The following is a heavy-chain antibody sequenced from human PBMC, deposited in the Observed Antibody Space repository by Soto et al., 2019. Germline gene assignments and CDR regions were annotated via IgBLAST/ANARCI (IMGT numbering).Heavy chain of an antibody. D-gene: IGHD3-10*01. CDR1: GFTFSSYG. CDR2: ISYDGSNK. Sequence: ESGGGVVQPGRSLRLSCAASGFTFSSYGMHWVRQAPGKGLEWVAVISYDGSNKYYADSVKGRFTISRDNSKNTLYLQMNSLRAEDTAVYYCAKTLLYFDYWGQGTLVTVSS. V-gene: IGHV3-30*18. J-gene: IGHJ4*02. CDR3: AKTLLYFDY.